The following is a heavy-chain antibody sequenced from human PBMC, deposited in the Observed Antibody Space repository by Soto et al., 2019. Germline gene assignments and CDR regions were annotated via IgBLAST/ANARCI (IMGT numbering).Heavy chain of an antibody. CDR2: INPNSGGK. CDR1: GYTFTGYY. D-gene: IGHD3-16*01. Sequence: ASVKVSCKASGYTFTGYYMHWVRQAPGQGLEWMGWINPNSGGKNYAQKFQVWVTMTRDTSISTAYMELSRLRSDDTAVYYCARGGKKTWDYYYYYMYVWGKGTTVTVSS. CDR3: ARGGKKTWDYYYYYMYV. J-gene: IGHJ6*03. V-gene: IGHV1-2*04.